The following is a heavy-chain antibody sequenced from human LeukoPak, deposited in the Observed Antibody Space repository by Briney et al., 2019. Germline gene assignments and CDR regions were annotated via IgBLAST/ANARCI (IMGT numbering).Heavy chain of an antibody. J-gene: IGHJ6*03. D-gene: IGHD6-19*01. CDR1: GYTFTGYY. Sequence: ASVKVSCKASGYTFTGYYMHWVLQAPGQGLEWMGRINPNSGGTNYAQKFQGRVTMTRDTSISTAYMELSRLRSDDTAVYYCASPSVAGTRSYYYYMDVWGKGTTVTVSS. V-gene: IGHV1-2*06. CDR2: INPNSGGT. CDR3: ASPSVAGTRSYYYYMDV.